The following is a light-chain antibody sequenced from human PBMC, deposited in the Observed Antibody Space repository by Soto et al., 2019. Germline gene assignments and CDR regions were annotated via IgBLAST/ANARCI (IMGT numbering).Light chain of an antibody. Sequence: DIQMTQSPSSLSASVGDRVTITCRASQGISNYLAWFQQKPGKAPKSLIYAASILQSGVPSRFGGSGSGADFTLTISSLQPEDCVTYCCEVYDCLPNTFGEVARLDIK. J-gene: IGKJ5*01. CDR1: QGISNY. CDR2: AAS. CDR3: EVYDCLPNT. V-gene: IGKV1-16*01.